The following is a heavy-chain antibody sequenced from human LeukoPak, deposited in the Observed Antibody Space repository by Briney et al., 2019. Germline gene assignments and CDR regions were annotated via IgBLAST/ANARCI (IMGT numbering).Heavy chain of an antibody. V-gene: IGHV1-2*02. CDR1: GYTFTDYY. Sequence: ASVKVSCKASGYTFTDYYMHWVRQAPGQGLEWMGWINPNSGGTNYAQKFQGRVTMTRDTSISTAYMELSRLRSDDTAVYYCASEGLLSIDYDFWSGSTGFDYWGQGTLVTVSS. J-gene: IGHJ4*02. CDR3: ASEGLLSIDYDFWSGSTGFDY. D-gene: IGHD3-3*01. CDR2: INPNSGGT.